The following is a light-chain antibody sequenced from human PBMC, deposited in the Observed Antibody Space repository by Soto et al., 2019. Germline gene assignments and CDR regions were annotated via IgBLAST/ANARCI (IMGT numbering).Light chain of an antibody. CDR2: AAS. CDR3: QQVHSYPFT. CDR1: QGISTS. J-gene: IGKJ4*01. Sequence: DIQLTQAPSLLSASVGDRDTISCRASQGISTSLAWYQQKPGKAPKLLIYAASTVQSGVPSRFSGSGSETDFTLTISSLQPEDFATFYCQQVHSYPFTFGGGTNVAIK. V-gene: IGKV1-9*01.